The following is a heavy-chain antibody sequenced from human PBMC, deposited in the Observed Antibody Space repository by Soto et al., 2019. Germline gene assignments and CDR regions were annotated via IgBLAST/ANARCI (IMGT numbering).Heavy chain of an antibody. J-gene: IGHJ4*02. CDR2: VLYRGST. D-gene: IGHD3-10*01. CDR3: ARSFMVPVDYLDS. CDR1: VSALHSDE. Sequence: SWTLSLTFNVSVSALHSDEWTGIRQPPGKGLEWSGQVLYRGSTNYNPSLKSRVTISINTSTKQFSLKLPSVSDADTAVYYCARSFMVPVDYLDSWRQGTLVTV. V-gene: IGHV4-59*01.